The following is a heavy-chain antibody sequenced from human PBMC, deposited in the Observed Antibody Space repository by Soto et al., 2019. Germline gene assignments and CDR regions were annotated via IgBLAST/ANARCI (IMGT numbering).Heavy chain of an antibody. CDR3: ARGFVDYDFWSGYYLDFDY. J-gene: IGHJ4*02. CDR2: ISAYNGNT. CDR1: GYTFTIYG. Sequence: ASVKVSCKASGYTFTIYGISWVRQAPGQGLEWMGWISAYNGNTNYAQKLQVRVTMTTDTSTSTAYMELRSLRSDDTAVYYCARGFVDYDFWSGYYLDFDYWGQGTLVTVSS. D-gene: IGHD3-3*01. V-gene: IGHV1-18*01.